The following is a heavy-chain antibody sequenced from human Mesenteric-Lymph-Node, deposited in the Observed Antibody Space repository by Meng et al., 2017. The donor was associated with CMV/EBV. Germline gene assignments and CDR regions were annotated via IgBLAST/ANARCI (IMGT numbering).Heavy chain of an antibody. V-gene: IGHV1-18*01. CDR1: GYTFTSYG. D-gene: IGHD6-19*01. CDR3: ARDKSSSGWYKGADCYYYYGMDV. J-gene: IGHJ6*02. CDR2: ISAYNGST. Sequence: ASVKVSCKASGYTFTSYGISWVRQAPGQGLEWMGWISAYNGSTNYAQKLQGRVTMTTDTSTSTAYMELRSLRSDDTAVYYCARDKSSSGWYKGADCYYYYGMDVWGQGTTVTVSS.